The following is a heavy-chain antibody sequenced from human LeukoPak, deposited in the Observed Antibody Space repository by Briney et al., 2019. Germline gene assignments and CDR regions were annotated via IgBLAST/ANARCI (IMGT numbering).Heavy chain of an antibody. CDR1: GGSISSGGYS. V-gene: IGHV4-30-2*01. CDR3: ARRGGSYRLPLCY. D-gene: IGHD3-16*02. CDR2: IYHSGST. J-gene: IGHJ4*02. Sequence: SETLSLTCAVSGGSISSGGYSWSWIRQPPGKGLEWIGYIYHSGSTYYNPSLKSRVTISVDTSKNQFSLKLSSVTAADTAVYYCARRGGSYRLPLCYWGQGTLVTVSS.